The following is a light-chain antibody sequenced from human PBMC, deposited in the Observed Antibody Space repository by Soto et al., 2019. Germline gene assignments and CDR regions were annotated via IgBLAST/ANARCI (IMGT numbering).Light chain of an antibody. J-gene: IGKJ1*01. CDR3: QQYNNWLWT. Sequence: INMTQSPATLSVSSGERSTLSCRASQSVSTNLAWYQQKPGQAPRLLIYGASTRATGMPARFSGSGSGTDFALIISSLQSEDSAIYYCQQYNNWLWTFGQGTKVDIK. CDR2: GAS. V-gene: IGKV3-15*01. CDR1: QSVSTN.